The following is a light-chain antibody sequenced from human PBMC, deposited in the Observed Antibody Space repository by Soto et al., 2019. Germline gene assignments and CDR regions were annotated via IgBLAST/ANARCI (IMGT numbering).Light chain of an antibody. CDR3: QQYNSYSRT. CDR2: DAS. J-gene: IGKJ1*01. CDR1: QSISSW. Sequence: DIQMTQSPSTLAAPGGDRFTITCRASQSISSWLAWYQQKPGKAPKLLIYDASSLESGVPSRFSGSGSGTEFTLTISSLQPDDFATYYCQQYNSYSRTFGQGTKVDIK. V-gene: IGKV1-5*01.